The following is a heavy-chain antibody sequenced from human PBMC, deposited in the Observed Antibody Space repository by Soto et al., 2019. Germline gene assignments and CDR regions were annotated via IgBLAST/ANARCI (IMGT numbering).Heavy chain of an antibody. CDR3: TREAPLSGNGHLDQ. J-gene: IGHJ4*02. Sequence: PGGSLRLSCAASGFIFSNHGIHWVRQAPGKGLEWVALIWAEGHYRDYADSVKDRFSISRDNSRNTAYLQMNSLRAEDTAVYYCTREAPLSGNGHLDQWGQGTMVTVSS. CDR1: GFIFSNHG. CDR2: IWAEGHYR. V-gene: IGHV3-33*01. D-gene: IGHD3-10*01.